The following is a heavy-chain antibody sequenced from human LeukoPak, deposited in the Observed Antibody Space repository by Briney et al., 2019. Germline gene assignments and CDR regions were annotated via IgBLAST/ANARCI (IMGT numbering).Heavy chain of an antibody. CDR2: ISGSGGST. J-gene: IGHJ6*02. V-gene: IGHV3-23*01. CDR3: ARGTDTKPFWSGYWVDV. D-gene: IGHD3-3*01. Sequence: GGSLRLSCAASGFTFSNYAMSWVRQAPGKGLEWVSAISGSGGSTYYADSVKGRFTISRDNSKNTLYLQMNSLRGEDTAVYYCARGTDTKPFWSGYWVDVWGQGTTVTVSS. CDR1: GFTFSNYA.